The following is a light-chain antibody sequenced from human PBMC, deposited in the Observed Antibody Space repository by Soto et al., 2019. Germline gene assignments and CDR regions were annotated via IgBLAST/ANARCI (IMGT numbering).Light chain of an antibody. CDR3: QQYDSSPRT. J-gene: IGKJ1*01. CDR2: GAS. Sequence: EIVLTQSPGTLSLSPGERATLSCRASQSVSSRSLAWYQQKPGQAPRLLISGASSRAADIPDRFSGSGSGTDFTLTITSLEPEDFAVYYCQQYDSSPRTFGQGNKVEIK. CDR1: QSVSSRS. V-gene: IGKV3-20*01.